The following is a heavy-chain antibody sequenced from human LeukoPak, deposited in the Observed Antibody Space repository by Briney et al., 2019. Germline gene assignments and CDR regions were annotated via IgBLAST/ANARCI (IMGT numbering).Heavy chain of an antibody. D-gene: IGHD3-10*01. CDR3: ARAEGSGHFDY. CDR2: ISSSGSYI. V-gene: IGHV3-21*01. Sequence: GGSLRLSCAASGFTFSSYSMNWVRQAPGKGLEWVSSISSSGSYIDYADSVKGRFTISRDNAKNSLYLQMNSLRAEDTAVYYCARAEGSGHFDYWGQGTLVTVSS. CDR1: GFTFSSYS. J-gene: IGHJ4*02.